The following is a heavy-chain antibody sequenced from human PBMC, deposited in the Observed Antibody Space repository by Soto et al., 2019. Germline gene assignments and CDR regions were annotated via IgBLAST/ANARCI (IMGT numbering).Heavy chain of an antibody. J-gene: IGHJ6*02. Sequence: GESLKISCKGSGYSFTSYWIGWVRQMPGKGLEWMGIIYPGDSDTRYSPSFQGQVTISADKSISTAYLQWSSLKASDTAMYYCARSYCSSTSCYRGAGYSSYGMDVSCQGISVSVSS. V-gene: IGHV5-51*01. CDR1: GYSFTSYW. CDR3: ARSYCSSTSCYRGAGYSSYGMDV. D-gene: IGHD2-2*01. CDR2: IYPGDSDT.